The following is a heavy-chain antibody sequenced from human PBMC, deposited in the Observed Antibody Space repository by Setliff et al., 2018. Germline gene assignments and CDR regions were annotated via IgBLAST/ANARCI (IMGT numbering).Heavy chain of an antibody. CDR2: IYYSGST. D-gene: IGHD3-10*01. J-gene: IGHJ4*02. CDR1: GGSISSHY. CDR3: AREKGVYTYYFDY. V-gene: IGHV4-59*11. Sequence: SETLSLTCTVSGGSISSHYWSWIRQPPGKGLEWIGNIYYSGSTNYNPSLKSRVTISVDTSKNQFSLKLSSVTAADTAVYYCAREKGVYTYYFDYWGQGTLVTAPQ.